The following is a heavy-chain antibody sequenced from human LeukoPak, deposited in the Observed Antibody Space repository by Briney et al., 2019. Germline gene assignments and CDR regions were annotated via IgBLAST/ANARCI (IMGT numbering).Heavy chain of an antibody. Sequence: ASVNVSCKASGGTFSSYAISWVRQAPGQGLEWMGGIIPIFGTANYAQKFQGRVTITADESTSTAYMELSSLRSEDTAVYYCARDLMYYYDSSGYYALRYWGQGTLVTVSS. CDR1: GGTFSSYA. J-gene: IGHJ4*02. CDR2: IIPIFGTA. CDR3: ARDLMYYYDSSGYYALRY. V-gene: IGHV1-69*01. D-gene: IGHD3-22*01.